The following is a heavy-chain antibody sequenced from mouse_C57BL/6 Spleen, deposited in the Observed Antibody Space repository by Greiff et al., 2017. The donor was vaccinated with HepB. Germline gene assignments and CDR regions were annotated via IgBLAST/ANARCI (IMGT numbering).Heavy chain of an antibody. J-gene: IGHJ1*03. CDR1: GFTFSSYA. CDR3: ARERDYYGSSPPYWYFDV. D-gene: IGHD1-1*01. Sequence: EVKVVESGGGLVKPGGSLKLSCAASGFTFSSYAMSWVRQTPEKRLEWVATISDGGSYTYYPDNVKGRFTISRDNAKNNLYLQMSHLKSEDTAMYYCARERDYYGSSPPYWYFDVWGTGTTVTVSS. CDR2: ISDGGSYT. V-gene: IGHV5-4*01.